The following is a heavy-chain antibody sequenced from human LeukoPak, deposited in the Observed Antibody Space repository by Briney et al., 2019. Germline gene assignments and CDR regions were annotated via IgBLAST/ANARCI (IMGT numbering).Heavy chain of an antibody. Sequence: GGSLRLSCAASGFTFSSYSMNWVRQAPGKGLEWVSSISSSSSYIYYADSVKGRFTISRDNAKNSLYLQMNSLRAEDTAVYYCARSFGDRSGYFPQPLSFDPWGQGTLVAVSS. J-gene: IGHJ5*02. D-gene: IGHD3-22*01. CDR1: GFTFSSYS. CDR3: ARSFGDRSGYFPQPLSFDP. CDR2: ISSSSSYI. V-gene: IGHV3-21*01.